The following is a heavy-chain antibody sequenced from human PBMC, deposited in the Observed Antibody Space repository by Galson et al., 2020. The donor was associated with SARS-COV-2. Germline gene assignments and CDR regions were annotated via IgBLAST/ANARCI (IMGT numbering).Heavy chain of an antibody. J-gene: IGHJ6*02. D-gene: IGHD6-19*01. CDR2: ISYDGSNK. Sequence: GGSLRLSCAASGFTFSSYAMHWVRQAPGKGLEWVAVISYDGSNKYYADSVKGRFTISRDNSKNTLYLQMNSLRAEDTAVYYCARDASSSGWYGDYYYGMDVWGQGTTVTVSS. V-gene: IGHV3-30*04. CDR3: ARDASSSGWYGDYYYGMDV. CDR1: GFTFSSYA.